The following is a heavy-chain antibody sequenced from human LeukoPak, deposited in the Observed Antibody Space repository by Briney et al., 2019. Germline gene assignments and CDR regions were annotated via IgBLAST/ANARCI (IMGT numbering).Heavy chain of an antibody. J-gene: IGHJ4*02. CDR2: ITGSGGST. V-gene: IGHV3-23*01. CDR1: GFTFSSYA. CDR3: ANMGYGY. Sequence: GGSLRLSCAASGFTFSSYAMNWVRQAPGKGPEWVSGITGSGGSTYYADSVKGRFTISRDNSKNTLYLQMNSLRVEDTAVYYCANMGYGYWGQGTLVTVSS. D-gene: IGHD2-15*01.